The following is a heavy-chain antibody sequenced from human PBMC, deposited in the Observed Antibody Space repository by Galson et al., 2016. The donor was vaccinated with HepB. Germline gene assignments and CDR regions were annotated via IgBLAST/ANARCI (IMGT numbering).Heavy chain of an antibody. CDR2: INAGNGNT. D-gene: IGHD6-13*01. CDR1: GYTFTTYA. V-gene: IGHV1-3*01. CDR3: ARHASCWYGFPFYYFDY. Sequence: SVKVSCKASGYTFTTYAIHWVRQAPGQRLEWMGWINAGNGNTKYSQKFQDRVTITRDTSASTAYIELHSLKSEDTAIYYCARHASCWYGFPFYYFDYWGQGTLVTVSS. J-gene: IGHJ4*02.